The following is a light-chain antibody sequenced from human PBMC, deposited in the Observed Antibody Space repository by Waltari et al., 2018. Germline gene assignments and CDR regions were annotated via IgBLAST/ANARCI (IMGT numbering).Light chain of an antibody. CDR1: QGISNY. CDR2: GAS. CDR3: QNYNRAPPRIT. J-gene: IGKJ3*01. V-gene: IGKV1-27*01. Sequence: IQMTQSPSSLSASVGDRVTITCRASQGISNYLAWYQQRPGKAPKLLIYGASTLHSGVPSRFSGSGSGTDFTLTISSLQPEDVATYYCQNYNRAPPRITFGPGTKVDIK.